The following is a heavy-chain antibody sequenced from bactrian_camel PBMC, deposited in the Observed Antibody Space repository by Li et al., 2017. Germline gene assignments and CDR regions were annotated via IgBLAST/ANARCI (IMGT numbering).Heavy chain of an antibody. D-gene: IGHD3*01. CDR1: GYTHDTCYSA. Sequence: VQLVESGGGSVQAGGSLRLSCVASGYTHDTCYSALGWYRQAPGKERERDPVATISTSSRATLYIDSVKGRFTISRDNAKNTVYVQMNSLKPEDTAVYYCARDVYDFGREYDYWGQGTQVTVS. J-gene: IGHJ4*01. V-gene: IGHV3S55*01. CDR3: ARDVYDFGREYDY. CDR2: ISTSSRAT.